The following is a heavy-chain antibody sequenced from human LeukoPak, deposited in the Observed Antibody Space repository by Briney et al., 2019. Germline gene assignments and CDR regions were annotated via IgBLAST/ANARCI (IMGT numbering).Heavy chain of an antibody. Sequence: PGGSLRLSCAASGFTFSSYSMNWVRQAPGKGLEWVSSISSSSSYIYYADSVKGRFTISRDNAKNSLYLQMNSLRAEDTAVYYCARGGFGDSGIGIWGQGTMVTVSS. CDR2: ISSSSSYI. D-gene: IGHD3-16*01. CDR3: ARGGFGDSGIGI. J-gene: IGHJ3*02. V-gene: IGHV3-21*01. CDR1: GFTFSSYS.